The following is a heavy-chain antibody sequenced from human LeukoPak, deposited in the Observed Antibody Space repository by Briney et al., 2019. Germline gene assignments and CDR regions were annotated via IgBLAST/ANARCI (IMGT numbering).Heavy chain of an antibody. Sequence: GGSLRLSCAASGFTFSSYAMSWVRQAPGKGLEWVSAISGSGGSTYYADSVKGRFTISRDNSKNTLYLQMNSLRAEDTAVYYCARADLGVWILGHGAFDIWGQGTMVTVSS. CDR3: ARADLGVWILGHGAFDI. J-gene: IGHJ3*02. D-gene: IGHD5-18*01. CDR2: ISGSGGST. CDR1: GFTFSSYA. V-gene: IGHV3-23*01.